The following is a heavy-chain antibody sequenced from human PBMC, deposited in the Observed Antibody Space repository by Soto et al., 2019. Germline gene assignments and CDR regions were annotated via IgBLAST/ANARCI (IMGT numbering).Heavy chain of an antibody. D-gene: IGHD3-22*01. J-gene: IGHJ3*02. CDR1: GYTLTELS. V-gene: IGHV1-24*01. CDR2: FDPEDGET. CDR3: ATMAGPDYYDSSGYYYRVNDAFDI. Sequence: GASVKVSCKVSGYTLTELSMHWVRQAPGKGLEWMGGFDPEDGETIYAQKFQGRVTMTEDTSTDTAYMELSSLRSEDTAVYYCATMAGPDYYDSSGYYYRVNDAFDIWG.